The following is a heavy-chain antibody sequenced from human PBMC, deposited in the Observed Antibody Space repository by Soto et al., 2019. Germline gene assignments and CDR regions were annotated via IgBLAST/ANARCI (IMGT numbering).Heavy chain of an antibody. Sequence: PSETLSLTCAVSGGSISSGGYSWSWIRQPPGKGLEWIGYIYHSGSTYYNPSLKSRVTISVDRSKNQFSLTLSSVTAAHTAVYSCVAGPIYGGKLLDYWGQGTLVTVSS. CDR1: GGSISSGGYS. CDR2: IYHSGST. D-gene: IGHD4-17*01. V-gene: IGHV4-30-2*01. J-gene: IGHJ4*02. CDR3: VAGPIYGGKLLDY.